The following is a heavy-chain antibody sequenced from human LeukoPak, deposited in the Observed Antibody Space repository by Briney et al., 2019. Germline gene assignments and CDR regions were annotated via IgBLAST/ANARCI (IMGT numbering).Heavy chain of an antibody. Sequence: GGSLRLSCAASGFTSSSYAMHWVRQAPGKGLEWVAVISYDGSNKYYADSVKGRFTISRDNSKNTLYLQMNSLRAEDTAVYYCARDRTGSYFTAEYFQHWGQGTLVTVSS. D-gene: IGHD1-26*01. J-gene: IGHJ1*01. CDR1: GFTSSSYA. V-gene: IGHV3-30*01. CDR3: ARDRTGSYFTAEYFQH. CDR2: ISYDGSNK.